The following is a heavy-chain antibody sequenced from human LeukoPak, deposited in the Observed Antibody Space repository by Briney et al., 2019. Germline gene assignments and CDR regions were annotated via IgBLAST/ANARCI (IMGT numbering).Heavy chain of an antibody. J-gene: IGHJ5*02. CDR2: ISAYNGNT. CDR3: ARAAGGELRSWFDP. CDR1: GYTFTSYG. D-gene: IGHD3-10*01. Sequence: GASVKVSCKASGYTFTSYGISRVRQAPGQGLEWMGWISAYNGNTNYAQKLQGRVTMTTDTSTSTAYMELRSLRSDDTAVYYCARAAGGELRSWFDPWGQGTLVTVSS. V-gene: IGHV1-18*01.